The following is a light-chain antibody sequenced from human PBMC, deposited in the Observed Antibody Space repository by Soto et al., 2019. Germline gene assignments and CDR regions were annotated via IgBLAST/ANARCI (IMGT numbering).Light chain of an antibody. V-gene: IGLV2-14*01. CDR2: QVT. CDR3: TSFSSSTSLYV. CDR1: TRDIAGYNY. Sequence: QSALTQPASVSGSLGQSITISCTGTTRDIAGYNYISWYQQLPGKAPKLMIYQVTIRPPGISNRFSGSKSGNTASLTISGLQAEDEADYYCTSFSSSTSLYVFGTGTKVTV. J-gene: IGLJ1*01.